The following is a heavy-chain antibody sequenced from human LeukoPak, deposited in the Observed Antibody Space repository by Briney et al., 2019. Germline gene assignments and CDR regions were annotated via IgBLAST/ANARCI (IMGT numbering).Heavy chain of an antibody. D-gene: IGHD1-26*01. V-gene: IGHV3-23*01. Sequence: GGSLRLSCAASGFTFSSYAMSWVRQAPGKGLEWVSAISGSGGSTYYADSVKGRFTISRDNSKNALYLQMNSLRAEDTAVYYCAKDFRYSGSYSAYDAFDIWGQGTMVTVSS. CDR2: ISGSGGST. J-gene: IGHJ3*02. CDR1: GFTFSSYA. CDR3: AKDFRYSGSYSAYDAFDI.